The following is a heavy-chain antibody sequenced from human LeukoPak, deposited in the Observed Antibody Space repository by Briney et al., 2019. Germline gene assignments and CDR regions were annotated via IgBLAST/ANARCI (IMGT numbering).Heavy chain of an antibody. CDR3: ARGPYFDWLEAKGFDI. CDR1: GFTFSSYA. D-gene: IGHD3-9*01. V-gene: IGHV3-23*01. J-gene: IGHJ3*02. Sequence: SGGSLRLSCAASGFTFSSYAMSWVRQAPGKGLEWVSAISGSGGSTYYADSVKGRFTISRDNSKNTLYLQMNSLRAEDTAVYYCARGPYFDWLEAKGFDIWGQGTKVTVSS. CDR2: ISGSGGST.